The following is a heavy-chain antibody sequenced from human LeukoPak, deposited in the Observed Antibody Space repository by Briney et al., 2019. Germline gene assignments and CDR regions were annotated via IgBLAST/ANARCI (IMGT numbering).Heavy chain of an antibody. CDR1: GYTFTSYW. D-gene: IGHD3-9*01. V-gene: IGHV5-51*01. Sequence: KHGESLKISCKGGGYTFTSYWIGWVRQMPGKGLEWMGIIYPGDSDTRYSPSFQGQVTISADKSISTAYLQRSSLKASDTAMYYCARLTLGAGGFDWLLYVQQNWFDPWGQGTLVTVSS. J-gene: IGHJ5*02. CDR2: IYPGDSDT. CDR3: ARLTLGAGGFDWLLYVQQNWFDP.